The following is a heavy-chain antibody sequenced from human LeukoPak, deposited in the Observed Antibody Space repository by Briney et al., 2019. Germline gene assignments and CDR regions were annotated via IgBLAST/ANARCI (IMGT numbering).Heavy chain of an antibody. CDR1: GYSISSGYY. CDR2: INHSGST. V-gene: IGHV4-38-2*02. D-gene: IGHD3-3*01. CDR3: ARAGSDFWSGYTPFDY. J-gene: IGHJ4*02. Sequence: PSETLSLTCTVSGYSISSGYYWGWIRQPPGKGLEWIGGINHSGSTNYNPSLKSRVTISVDTSKNQFSLKLSSVTAADTAVYYCARAGSDFWSGYTPFDYWGQGTLVTVSS.